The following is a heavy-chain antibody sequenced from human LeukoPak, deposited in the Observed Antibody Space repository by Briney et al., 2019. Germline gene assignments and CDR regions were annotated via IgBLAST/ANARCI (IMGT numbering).Heavy chain of an antibody. Sequence: ASVKVSCKASGYTFTSYDINWVRQATGQGLEWMGWMNPNSGNTGYAQKFQGRVTMTRITSISTAYMELSSLRSEDTAVYYCARGVKDHYDFWSGYLYYYYYGTDVWGQGTTVTVSS. J-gene: IGHJ6*02. CDR1: GYTFTSYD. CDR2: MNPNSGNT. D-gene: IGHD3-3*01. V-gene: IGHV1-8*01. CDR3: ARGVKDHYDFWSGYLYYYYYGTDV.